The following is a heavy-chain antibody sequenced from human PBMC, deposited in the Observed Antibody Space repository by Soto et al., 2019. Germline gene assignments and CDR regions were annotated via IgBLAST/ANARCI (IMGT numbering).Heavy chain of an antibody. J-gene: IGHJ3*01. Sequence: QVQLVQSGAEMKKPGASVKVSCKASGYTFTDFYIHWVRQTPGQELEWMGWINPRTGGTLYAQIFQGWVTMTRDTSISTAYMVLNRLKSVATAVYYCARGDHAFNLWGQGKMVTVSS. CDR1: GYTFTDFY. CDR2: INPRTGGT. V-gene: IGHV1-2*04. CDR3: ARGDHAFNL.